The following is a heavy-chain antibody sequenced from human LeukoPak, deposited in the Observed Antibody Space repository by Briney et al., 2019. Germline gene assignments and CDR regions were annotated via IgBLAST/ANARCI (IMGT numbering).Heavy chain of an antibody. CDR1: GISFSSHA. V-gene: IGHV3-30*18. CDR2: ISYDGTNK. D-gene: IGHD2-8*01. Sequence: GGSLRLSCAASGISFSSHAMHWVRQAPGKGLEWVAVISYDGTNKYHADSVKGRFTISRDNSKSTLYLQMNSLRVEDTAVYYFAKEGVLKAFDIWGQGTMVTVSS. J-gene: IGHJ3*02. CDR3: AKEGVLKAFDI.